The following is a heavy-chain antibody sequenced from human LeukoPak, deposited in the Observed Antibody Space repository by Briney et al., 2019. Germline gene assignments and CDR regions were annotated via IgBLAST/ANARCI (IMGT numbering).Heavy chain of an antibody. V-gene: IGHV4-39*02. CDR2: IYYSGST. Sequence: SETLSLTCTVSGGSISSSSYYWGWIRQPPGKGLEWIGSIYYSGSTYYNPSLKSRVTISVDTSKNQFSLKLSSVTAADTAVYYCARDPMVRGVYRGGSFDYWGQGTLVTVSS. D-gene: IGHD3-10*01. CDR3: ARDPMVRGVYRGGSFDY. CDR1: GGSISSSSYY. J-gene: IGHJ4*02.